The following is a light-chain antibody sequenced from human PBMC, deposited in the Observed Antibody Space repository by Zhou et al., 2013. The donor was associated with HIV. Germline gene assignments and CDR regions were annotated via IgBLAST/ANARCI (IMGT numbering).Light chain of an antibody. CDR2: KAA. Sequence: DIQMTQSPSTLSASVGDGVTITCRASQNIDVWLAWYQQKPGKPPKVLIYKAAISESGVPSRFSGSGSGTDFTLTISNLQPEDIATYYCQQYKIYPLTFGGGTKVEIK. V-gene: IGKV1-5*03. J-gene: IGKJ4*01. CDR3: QQYKIYPLT. CDR1: QNIDVW.